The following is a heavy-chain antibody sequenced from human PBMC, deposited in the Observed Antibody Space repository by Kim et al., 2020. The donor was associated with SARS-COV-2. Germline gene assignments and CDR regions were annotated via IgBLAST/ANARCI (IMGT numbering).Heavy chain of an antibody. CDR1: GFTFSNAW. D-gene: IGHD3-10*01. V-gene: IGHV3-15*01. J-gene: IGHJ6*03. Sequence: GGSLRLSCAASGFTFSNAWMSWVRQAPGKGLEWVGRIKSKTDGGTTDYAAPVKGRFTISRDDSKNTLYLQMNSLKTEDTAVYYCSRTYYYGSGSYKRRDYYYCYMDVWGKGTTVTVSS. CDR3: SRTYYYGSGSYKRRDYYYCYMDV. CDR2: IKSKTDGGTT.